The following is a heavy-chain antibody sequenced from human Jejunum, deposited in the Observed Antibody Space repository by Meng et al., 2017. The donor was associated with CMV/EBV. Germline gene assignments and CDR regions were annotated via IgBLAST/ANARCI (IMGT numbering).Heavy chain of an antibody. Sequence: SGGSISSSDYYWGWVRQPPGKGLEWIGTIYYRGDTYYSPSLESRLTISVDTSKNQFSLRLRSVTAADTAVYYCARVTVVSQRFDYWGQGTPVTVSS. CDR3: ARVTVVSQRFDY. CDR2: IYYRGDT. V-gene: IGHV4-39*07. D-gene: IGHD6-25*01. J-gene: IGHJ4*02. CDR1: GGSISSSDYY.